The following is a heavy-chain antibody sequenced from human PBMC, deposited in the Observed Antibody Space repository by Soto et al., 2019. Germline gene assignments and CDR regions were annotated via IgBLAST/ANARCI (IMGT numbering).Heavy chain of an antibody. CDR3: ARADYEILTGSYAMDV. CDR2: VSSSGNT. D-gene: IGHD3-9*01. Sequence: PSGTLSLTCPVSGDSLGNYYWFWIRQPVGKGLEWIGRVSSSGNTNANPTLNSRATMSIDTSKNQFSLRLRSVTAADTAVYYCARADYEILTGSYAMDVWGQGTTVTVSS. J-gene: IGHJ6*02. V-gene: IGHV4-4*07. CDR1: GDSLGNYY.